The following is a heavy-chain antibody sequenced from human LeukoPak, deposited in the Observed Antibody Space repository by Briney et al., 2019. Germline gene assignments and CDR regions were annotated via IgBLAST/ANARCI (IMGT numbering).Heavy chain of an antibody. J-gene: IGHJ4*02. V-gene: IGHV4-39*07. CDR2: IYYSGST. CDR3: ARTRRSYGPPGPPDY. CDR1: GGSISSSSYY. D-gene: IGHD5-18*01. Sequence: SETLSLTCTVSGGSISSSSYYWGWIRQPPGKGLEWIGSIYYSGSTYYNPSLKSRVTISVDTSKNQFSLKLSSVTAAATAVYYCARTRRSYGPPGPPDYWGQGTLVTVSS.